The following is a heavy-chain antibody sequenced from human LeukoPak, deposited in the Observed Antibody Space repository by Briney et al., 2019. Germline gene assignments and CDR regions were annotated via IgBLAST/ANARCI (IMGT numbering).Heavy chain of an antibody. V-gene: IGHV3-23*01. D-gene: IGHD1-26*01. CDR1: GVTLSTYA. CDR2: ISSSGSGDNT. Sequence: GGSLRLSCAASGVTLSTYAMSWARQAPGKGLEWVSGISSSGSGDNTYYADSVKGRFSISRDNAKNTLYLQMNSLRAEDTAVHYCGRDLGGRSGYWGQGTLVTVSS. J-gene: IGHJ4*02. CDR3: GRDLGGRSGY.